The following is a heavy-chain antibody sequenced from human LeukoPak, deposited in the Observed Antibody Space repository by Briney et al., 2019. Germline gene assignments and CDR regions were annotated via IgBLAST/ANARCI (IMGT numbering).Heavy chain of an antibody. V-gene: IGHV3-23*01. CDR2: ISGSGGST. Sequence: PSETLSLTCSVSVGSISSSNYYWGWVRQAPGKGLEWVSAISGSGGSTYYADSVKGRFTISRDNSKNTLYLQMNSLRAEDTAVYYCAKFLMASSSGWSSRDYYYYYGMDVWGQGTTVTVSS. CDR3: AKFLMASSSGWSSRDYYYYYGMDV. CDR1: VGSISSSNYY. J-gene: IGHJ6*02. D-gene: IGHD6-19*01.